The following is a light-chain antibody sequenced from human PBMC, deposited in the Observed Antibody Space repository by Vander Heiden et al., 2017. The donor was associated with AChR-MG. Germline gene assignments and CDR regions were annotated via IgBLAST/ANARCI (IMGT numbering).Light chain of an antibody. Sequence: QSALTTPAVVPGPPGQPITISSTGVGIDVGGHESVSWYQQRPGNAPQLMIYDVTQRPSGVSNRFSGSKSGDTASLTISGLRAEDEAAYYCSSSTTFNTWVFGGGTKVTVL. CDR2: DVT. V-gene: IGLV2-14*01. CDR1: GIDVGGHES. CDR3: SSSTTFNTWV. J-gene: IGLJ3*02.